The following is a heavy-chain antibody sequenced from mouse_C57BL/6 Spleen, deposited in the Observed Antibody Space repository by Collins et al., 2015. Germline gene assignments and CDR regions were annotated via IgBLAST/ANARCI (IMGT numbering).Heavy chain of an antibody. J-gene: IGHJ2*01. D-gene: IGHD1-1*01. Sequence: VQPGDSLSLSCAASGFTFTDYYMNWVRQPPGKALEWLGFIRNKANGHTTEYSASVKGRFTISRDNSQSILYLQMNALRAEDSATYYCARYRFYYGQNFFDYWGQGTTLTVSS. CDR1: GFTFTDYY. V-gene: IGHV7-3*01. CDR2: IRNKANGHTT. CDR3: ARYRFYYGQNFFDY.